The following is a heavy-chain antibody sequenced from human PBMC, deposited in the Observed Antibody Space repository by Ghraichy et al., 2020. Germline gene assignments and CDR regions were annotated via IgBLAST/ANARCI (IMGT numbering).Heavy chain of an antibody. Sequence: KGWINPNSGGTNYAQQFQGRVTMTRDTSIRTAYMELSRLRSDDTAVYYCAGGTLDYWGQGTLVTVSS. CDR3: AGGTLDY. V-gene: IGHV1-2*02. J-gene: IGHJ4*02. CDR2: INPNSGGT. D-gene: IGHD2-15*01.